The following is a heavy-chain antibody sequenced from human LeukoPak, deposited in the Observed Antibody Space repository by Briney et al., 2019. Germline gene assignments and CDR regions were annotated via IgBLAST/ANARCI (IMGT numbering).Heavy chain of an antibody. J-gene: IGHJ4*02. CDR3: ARDRPDLPLAFDY. Sequence: ASVKVSCKASGYTFTSYDINWVRQAPGQGLEWMGIINPSGGSTSYAQKFQGRVTMTRDTSTSTVYMELSSLRSEDTAVYYCARDRPDLPLAFDYWGQGTLVTVSS. D-gene: IGHD3-3*01. CDR2: INPSGGST. CDR1: GYTFTSYD. V-gene: IGHV1-46*01.